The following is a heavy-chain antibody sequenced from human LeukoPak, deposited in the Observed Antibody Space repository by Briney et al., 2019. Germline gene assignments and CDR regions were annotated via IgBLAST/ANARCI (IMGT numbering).Heavy chain of an antibody. CDR3: ASYGDYAY. D-gene: IGHD4-17*01. Sequence: PGGSLRLSCAASGFTFSDYYMSWVRQAPGKGLEWVSVIYSGGSTYYADSVKGRFTISRDNSKNTLYLQMNSLRAEDTAVYYCASYGDYAYWGQGTLVTVSS. CDR1: GFTFSDYY. J-gene: IGHJ4*02. V-gene: IGHV3-53*01. CDR2: IYSGGST.